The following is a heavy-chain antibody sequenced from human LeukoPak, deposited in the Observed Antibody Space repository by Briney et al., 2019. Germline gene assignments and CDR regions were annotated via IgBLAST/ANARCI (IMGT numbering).Heavy chain of an antibody. D-gene: IGHD3-10*01. CDR1: GGSFSGYY. V-gene: IGHV4-34*01. Sequence: SETQSLTCAVYGGSFSGYYWSWIRQPPGKGLEWIGGINHSGSTNYNPSLKSRVTISVDTSKNQFSLKLSSVTAADTAVYYCARGWGYYGSGRTPHYFDYWGQGTLVTVSS. CDR3: ARGWGYYGSGRTPHYFDY. CDR2: INHSGST. J-gene: IGHJ4*02.